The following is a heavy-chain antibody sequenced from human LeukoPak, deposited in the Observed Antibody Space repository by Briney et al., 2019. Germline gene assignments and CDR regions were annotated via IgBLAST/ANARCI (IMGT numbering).Heavy chain of an antibody. Sequence: ASVKVSCKASGYTFTSYDINWVRQATGQGLEWMGWMNPNSGNTGYAQKFQGRVTITRNTSISTAYMELSSLRSEDTAVYYCARSLHYDFWSGYGYWGQGTLVTVSS. J-gene: IGHJ4*02. CDR3: ARSLHYDFWSGYGY. CDR1: GYTFTSYD. CDR2: MNPNSGNT. V-gene: IGHV1-8*03. D-gene: IGHD3-3*01.